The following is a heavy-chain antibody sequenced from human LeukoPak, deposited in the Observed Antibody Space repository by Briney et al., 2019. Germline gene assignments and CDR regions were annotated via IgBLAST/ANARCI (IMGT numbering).Heavy chain of an antibody. CDR1: GGSISSYY. Sequence: SETLSLTCTVSGGSISSYYWSWIRQPPGKGLEWIGYVYYSGSTNYNPFLKSRVTISVDTSKKQFSLKLSSVTAADTAVYYCATHSGSFYYFDYWGQGTLVTVSS. V-gene: IGHV4-59*01. CDR2: VYYSGST. D-gene: IGHD1-26*01. J-gene: IGHJ4*02. CDR3: ATHSGSFYYFDY.